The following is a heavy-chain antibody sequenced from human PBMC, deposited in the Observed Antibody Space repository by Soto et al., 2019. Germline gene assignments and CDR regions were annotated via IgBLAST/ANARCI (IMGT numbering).Heavy chain of an antibody. Sequence: QVQLVESGGGVVQPGRSLRLSCEVSGFAFNTSGMYWVRQSPGRGLEWVAVISYDGNTQYYAESLKGRFTISRDNSRNTLFLNMNRLRSEDTAVYYCATKVRVKNYNYYGMDTWGQGTMVTVSS. J-gene: IGHJ6*02. CDR3: ATKVRVKNYNYYGMDT. V-gene: IGHV3-30*03. D-gene: IGHD2-21*01. CDR1: GFAFNTSG. CDR2: ISYDGNTQ.